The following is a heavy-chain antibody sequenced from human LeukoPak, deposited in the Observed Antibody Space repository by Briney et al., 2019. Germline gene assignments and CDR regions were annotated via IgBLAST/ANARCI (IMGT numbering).Heavy chain of an antibody. V-gene: IGHV3-30-3*01. CDR2: ISYDGSNK. J-gene: IGHJ4*02. D-gene: IGHD3-10*01. CDR3: ARDLKPYYYGSAIDY. CDR1: GFTFSSYA. Sequence: GGSLRLSCAASGFTFSSYAMHWDRQAPGKGLEWVAVISYDGSNKYYADSVKGRFTISRDNSKNTLYLQMNSLRAEDTAVYYCARDLKPYYYGSAIDYWGQGTLVTVSS.